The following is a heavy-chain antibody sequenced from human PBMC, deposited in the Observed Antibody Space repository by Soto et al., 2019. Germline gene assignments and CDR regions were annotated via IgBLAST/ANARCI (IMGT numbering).Heavy chain of an antibody. V-gene: IGHV5-51*01. CDR2: IYPGDSDT. J-gene: IGHJ4*02. D-gene: IGHD1-26*01. Sequence: GESLKISCKGSGYTFSNYWIGWVRQMPGKGLEWMGIIYPGDSDTRYSPSFQGQVTISADKSISTAYLQWSSLKASDTAMHYCAIWRLIMGSNRPYYFDYWGQGTLVTVSS. CDR3: AIWRLIMGSNRPYYFDY. CDR1: GYTFSNYW.